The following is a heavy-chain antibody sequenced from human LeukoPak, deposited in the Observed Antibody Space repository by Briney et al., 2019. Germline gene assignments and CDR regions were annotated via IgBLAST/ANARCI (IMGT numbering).Heavy chain of an antibody. D-gene: IGHD6-13*01. CDR1: GYTFTGYY. CDR2: INPNSGGT. Sequence: ASVKVSCKASGYTFTGYYMHWVRQAPGQGPEWMGWINPNSGGTNYAQKFQGRVTMTRDTSISTAYMELSRLRSDDTAVYYCARDSDSSSWYSFDYWGQGTLVTVSS. CDR3: ARDSDSSSWYSFDY. J-gene: IGHJ4*02. V-gene: IGHV1-2*02.